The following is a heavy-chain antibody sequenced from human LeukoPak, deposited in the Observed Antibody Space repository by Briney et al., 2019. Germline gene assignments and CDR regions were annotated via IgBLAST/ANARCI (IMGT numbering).Heavy chain of an antibody. J-gene: IGHJ4*02. V-gene: IGHV4-59*01. Sequence: SETLSLTCTVSGGSISSYYGSWIRQPPGKGLEWIGYIYYSGSTNYNPSLKSRVTISVDASKNQFSLKLSSVTAADTAVYYCARGGSYYGYFDYWGQGTLVTVSS. CDR2: IYYSGST. D-gene: IGHD1-26*01. CDR3: ARGGSYYGYFDY. CDR1: GGSISSYY.